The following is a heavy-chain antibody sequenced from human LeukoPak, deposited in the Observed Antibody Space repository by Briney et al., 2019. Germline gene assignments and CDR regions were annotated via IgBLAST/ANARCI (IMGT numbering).Heavy chain of an antibody. Sequence: GGSLRPSCAASGFTFSDSYMSWIRQAPGKGLEWLSYISSSGSTIYYADSVKGRFIISRDSAKNSLYLQMNSLRAEDTAVYYCARDGSAYSYYFDYWGQGTLVTVSS. D-gene: IGHD3-22*01. CDR1: GFTFSDSY. CDR2: ISSSGSTI. CDR3: ARDGSAYSYYFDY. V-gene: IGHV3-11*01. J-gene: IGHJ4*02.